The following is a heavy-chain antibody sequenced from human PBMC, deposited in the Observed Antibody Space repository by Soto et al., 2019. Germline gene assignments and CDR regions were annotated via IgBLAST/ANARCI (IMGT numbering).Heavy chain of an antibody. Sequence: GGSLRLSCEASGFTFSSYAMSWVRQAPGTGLGWVSGISGNGRITHYAAYVKGRLTISRDNSKSMLFLQMSSQRGEDTAVYYCARYRMSYNSVWDSFDIWGQGPMVTVSS. CDR3: ARYRMSYNSVWDSFDI. V-gene: IGHV3-23*01. CDR2: ISGNGRIT. CDR1: GFTFSSYA. J-gene: IGHJ3*02. D-gene: IGHD1-20*01.